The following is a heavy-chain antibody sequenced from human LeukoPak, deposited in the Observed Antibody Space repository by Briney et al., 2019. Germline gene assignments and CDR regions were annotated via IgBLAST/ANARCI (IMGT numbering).Heavy chain of an antibody. CDR2: IHPGSGAT. J-gene: IGHJ4*02. Sequence: VASVKVSCKASGYTLTDYYMHWVRQAPGQGLEWMGWIHPGSGATSYAQKFQGRVTLTRDTSISTAYMELRRLGSDDTAVYYCGSYHTVAYTINWGQGTLVTVSS. V-gene: IGHV1-2*02. CDR1: GYTLTDYY. D-gene: IGHD3-16*01. CDR3: GSYHTVAYTIN.